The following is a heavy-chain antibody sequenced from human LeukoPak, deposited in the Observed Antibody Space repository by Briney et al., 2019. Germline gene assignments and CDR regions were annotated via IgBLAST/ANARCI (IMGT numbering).Heavy chain of an antibody. V-gene: IGHV1-18*01. Sequence: GASVKVSCKASGYTFTSYGISWVRQAPGQGLEWMGWISAYKGNTNYAQKLQGRVTMTTDTSTSTAYMELRSLRSGDTAVYYCARDEIFSAYCGGDCYLLDYWGQGTLVTVSS. CDR3: ARDEIFSAYCGGDCYLLDY. CDR1: GYTFTSYG. D-gene: IGHD2-21*02. CDR2: ISAYKGNT. J-gene: IGHJ4*02.